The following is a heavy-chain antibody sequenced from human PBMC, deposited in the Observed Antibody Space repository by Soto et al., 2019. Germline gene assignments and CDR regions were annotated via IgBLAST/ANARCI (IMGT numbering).Heavy chain of an antibody. CDR3: AKARVYGSGPDAFDI. Sequence: EVQLVESGGGLVQPGRSLRLSCAASGFTFDDYAMHWVRQAPGKGLEWVSGISWNSGSIGYADSVKGRFTSSRDNAKNSLYLQMNSLRAEDTALYYCAKARVYGSGPDAFDIWGQGTMVTVSS. CDR1: GFTFDDYA. D-gene: IGHD3-10*01. V-gene: IGHV3-9*01. CDR2: ISWNSGSI. J-gene: IGHJ3*02.